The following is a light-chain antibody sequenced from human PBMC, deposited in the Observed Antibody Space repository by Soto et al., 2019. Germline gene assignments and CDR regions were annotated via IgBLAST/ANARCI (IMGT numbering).Light chain of an antibody. Sequence: DIHITQSPSSLSASVGDRVTITCRASQSISSYLNWYQQKPGKAPNLLIYDASTLHSGVPSRFSGGGSGTDFTLTISSLQPEDFATYYCQQVNVYPSTFGGGTKVDI. CDR3: QQVNVYPST. CDR2: DAS. J-gene: IGKJ4*01. CDR1: QSISSY. V-gene: IGKV1-39*01.